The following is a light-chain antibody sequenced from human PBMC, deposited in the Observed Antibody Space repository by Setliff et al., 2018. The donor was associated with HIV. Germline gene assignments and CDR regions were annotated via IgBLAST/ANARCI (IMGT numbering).Light chain of an antibody. V-gene: IGLV1-51*01. Sequence: QEVTISCSGSSSNIGNNFVSWYQHLPGTAPKLLIYDNNKRPSGIPDRFSGSKSGTSATLGITGLQTGDEADYYCGTWDSSLSVVLFGGGTK. CDR2: DNN. J-gene: IGLJ2*01. CDR1: SSNIGNNF. CDR3: GTWDSSLSVVL.